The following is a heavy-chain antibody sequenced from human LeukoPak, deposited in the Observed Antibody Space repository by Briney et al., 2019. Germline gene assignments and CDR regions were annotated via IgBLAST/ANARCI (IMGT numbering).Heavy chain of an antibody. D-gene: IGHD6-19*01. CDR2: MNPNSGNT. Sequence: ASVKVSCKASGYTFTSYDINWVRQATGQGLEWMGWMNPNSGNTGYAQKFQGRVTMTRNTSISTAYMELSSLRSEDTAVYYCARVERQWLVQIIDYWGQGTLVTVSS. CDR3: ARVERQWLVQIIDY. J-gene: IGHJ4*02. V-gene: IGHV1-8*01. CDR1: GYTFTSYD.